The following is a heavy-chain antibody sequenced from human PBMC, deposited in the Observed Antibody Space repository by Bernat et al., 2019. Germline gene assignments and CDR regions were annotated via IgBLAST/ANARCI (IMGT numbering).Heavy chain of an antibody. CDR1: GFTFSSYG. V-gene: IGHV3-33*01. D-gene: IGHD2-15*01. J-gene: IGHJ5*02. CDR2: IWYDGSNK. CDR3: ARVGCSGGSGYWYNWFDP. Sequence: QVQLVESGGGVVQPGRSLRLSCAASGFTFSSYGMHWVRQAPGKGLEWVAVIWYDGSNKYYADSVKGRFTISRDNSKNTLYLQMNSLRAEDTAVYYCARVGCSGGSGYWYNWFDPWGQGTLVTVSS.